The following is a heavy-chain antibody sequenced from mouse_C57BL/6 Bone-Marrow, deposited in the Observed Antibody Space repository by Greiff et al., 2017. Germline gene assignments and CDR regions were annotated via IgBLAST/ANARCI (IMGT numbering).Heavy chain of an antibody. CDR2: ISYDGSN. V-gene: IGHV3-6*01. J-gene: IGHJ4*01. Sequence: ESGPGLVKPSQSLSLTCSVTGYSITSGYYWNWIRQFPGNKLEWMGYISYDGSNNYNPSLKNRISITRDTSKNQFFLKLNSVTTEDTATYYCARDRGGYYLFYWGQGTSVTVSS. D-gene: IGHD2-3*01. CDR1: GYSITSGYY. CDR3: ARDRGGYYLFY.